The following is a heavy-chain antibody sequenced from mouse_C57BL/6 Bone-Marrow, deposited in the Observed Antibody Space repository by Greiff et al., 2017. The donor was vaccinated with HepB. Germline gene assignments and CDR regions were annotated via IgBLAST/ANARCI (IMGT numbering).Heavy chain of an antibody. CDR2: IYPGSGST. Sequence: QVQLQQPGAELVKPGASVKMSCKASGYTFTSYWITWVKQRPGQGLEWIGDIYPGSGSTNYNEKFKSKATLTVDTSSSTAYMQLSSLTSEDSAVYYCARRGYGPYYAMDYWGQGTSVTVSS. CDR1: GYTFTSYW. J-gene: IGHJ4*01. V-gene: IGHV1-55*01. CDR3: ARRGYGPYYAMDY. D-gene: IGHD1-2*01.